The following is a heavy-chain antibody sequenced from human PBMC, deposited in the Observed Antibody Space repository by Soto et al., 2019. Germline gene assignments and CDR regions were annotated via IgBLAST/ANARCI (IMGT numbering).Heavy chain of an antibody. CDR2: IYYSGST. Sequence: SETLSLTCTVSGGSIINYYGSWIRQPPGKGLEWIGYIYYSGSTNYNPSLKSRVTISVDTSKNQFSLKLSSVTAADTAVYFCARAGNYDVLSGRMYYFDSWGQGTPVTVSS. CDR1: GGSIINYY. CDR3: ARAGNYDVLSGRMYYFDS. D-gene: IGHD3-3*01. V-gene: IGHV4-59*12. J-gene: IGHJ4*02.